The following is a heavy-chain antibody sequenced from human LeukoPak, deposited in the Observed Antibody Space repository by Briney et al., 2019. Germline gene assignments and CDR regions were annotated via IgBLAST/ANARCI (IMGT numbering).Heavy chain of an antibody. CDR3: ARLGARQMLEY. J-gene: IGHJ4*02. CDR1: GFIVSDNY. D-gene: IGHD4-17*01. V-gene: IGHV3-53*01. CDR2: IYSGGNA. Sequence: GGSLRLSCAASGFIVSDNYMSWVRQAPGKGLEWVSVIYSGGNAYYADSVKGRFTISRDNSKNTLYLQMNSLRAEDTAVYYCARLGARQMLEYWGQGTLVTVSS.